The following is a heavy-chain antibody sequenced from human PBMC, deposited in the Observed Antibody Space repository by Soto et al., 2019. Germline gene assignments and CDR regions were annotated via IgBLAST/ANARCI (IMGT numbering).Heavy chain of an antibody. V-gene: IGHV1-69*13. CDR1: GGTFSSYA. Sequence: ASVKVSCKASGGTFSSYAISWVRQAPGQGLEWMGGIIPIFGTANYAQKFQGRVTITADESTSTAYMELSSLRSEDTAVYYCARSGDDTAMVTYNWFDPWGQGTLVTVSS. D-gene: IGHD5-18*01. J-gene: IGHJ5*02. CDR3: ARSGDDTAMVTYNWFDP. CDR2: IIPIFGTA.